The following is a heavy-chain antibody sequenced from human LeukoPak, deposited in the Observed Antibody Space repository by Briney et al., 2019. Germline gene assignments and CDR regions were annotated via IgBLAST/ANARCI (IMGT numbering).Heavy chain of an antibody. CDR1: GFTFSSYG. Sequence: PGGSLRLSCAASGFTFSSYGMHWVRQAPGKGLEWVAVISYDGSNKYYADSVKDRFTISRDNSKNTLYLQMNSLRAEDTAVYYCAKGVPFRYYFDYWGQGTLVTVSS. D-gene: IGHD2-2*01. V-gene: IGHV3-30*18. J-gene: IGHJ4*02. CDR3: AKGVPFRYYFDY. CDR2: ISYDGSNK.